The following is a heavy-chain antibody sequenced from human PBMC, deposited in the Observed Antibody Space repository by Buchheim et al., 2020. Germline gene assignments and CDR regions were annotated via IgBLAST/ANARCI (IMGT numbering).Heavy chain of an antibody. D-gene: IGHD6-6*01. Sequence: EVQLVESGGGLVQPGGSLRLFCAASGFTFSSYEMNWVRQAPGKGLEWVSYISSSCSTIYYADSVKGRFTISRDNAKNSLYLQMNSLRAEDTAVYYCASRKGIAARDYYYYGMDVWGQGTT. CDR2: ISSSCSTI. J-gene: IGHJ6*02. V-gene: IGHV3-48*03. CDR1: GFTFSSYE. CDR3: ASRKGIAARDYYYYGMDV.